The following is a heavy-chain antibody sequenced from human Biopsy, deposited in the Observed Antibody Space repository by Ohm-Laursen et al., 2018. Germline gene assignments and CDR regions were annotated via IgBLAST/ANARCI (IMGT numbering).Heavy chain of an antibody. J-gene: IGHJ2*01. CDR1: GDSISSYY. CDR3: ARDRGYYSDRTVPGYFDL. D-gene: IGHD3-22*01. Sequence: SETLSFTCTVSGDSISSYYWSWIRQPPGKGLQWIGYVYYTGSTDYNPSLQSRVTISVDTSKNHFSLRLRSVTPADTAIYYCARDRGYYSDRTVPGYFDLWGRGTLATVSS. V-gene: IGHV4-59*01. CDR2: VYYTGST.